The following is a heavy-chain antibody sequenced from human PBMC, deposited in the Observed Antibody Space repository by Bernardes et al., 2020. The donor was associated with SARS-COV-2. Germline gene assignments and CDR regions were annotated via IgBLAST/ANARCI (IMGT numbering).Heavy chain of an antibody. D-gene: IGHD6-6*01. CDR2: IYYSGST. CDR3: ARGKIFDGRYSSSSIFEYYYYYYMDV. J-gene: IGHJ6*03. Sequence: SETLSLTCTVSGGSISSYYWSWIRQPPGKGLEWIGYIYYSGSTNYNPSLKSRVTISVDTSKNQFSLKLSSVTAADTAMYYCARGKIFDGRYSSSSIFEYYYYYYMDVWGKGTTVTVSS. V-gene: IGHV4-59*01. CDR1: GGSISSYY.